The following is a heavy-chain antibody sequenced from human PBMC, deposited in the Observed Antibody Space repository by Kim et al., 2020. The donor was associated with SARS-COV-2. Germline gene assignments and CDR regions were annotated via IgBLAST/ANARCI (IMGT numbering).Heavy chain of an antibody. D-gene: IGHD1-1*01. Sequence: ASVKVSCKASGYTFTKYGIIWVRQAPGQGLEWLGWINAYNVNTNYPQKLQGRVSMTTDTSTSTAYMELRSLRSDDTAIYYCARDSPSLTIITTTGPLFDLWGQGTLVTVSS. CDR1: GYTFTKYG. CDR3: ARDSPSLTIITTTGPLFDL. J-gene: IGHJ4*02. V-gene: IGHV1-18*01. CDR2: INAYNVNT.